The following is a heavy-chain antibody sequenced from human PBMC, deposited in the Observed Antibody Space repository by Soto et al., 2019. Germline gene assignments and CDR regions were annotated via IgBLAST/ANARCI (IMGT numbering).Heavy chain of an antibody. J-gene: IGHJ4*02. Sequence: QVQLQESGPGLVKPSETLSLSCSVSGGSISNYYWTWIRQPPGKGLEWIGYIYYRGDTNYNPTLKSRVTISVDTSKNQFSLKLSSVTAADTAVYYCARVSRVSRYYFEYWGQGILDTVSS. V-gene: IGHV4-59*01. CDR2: IYYRGDT. CDR3: ARVSRVSRYYFEY. CDR1: GGSISNYY.